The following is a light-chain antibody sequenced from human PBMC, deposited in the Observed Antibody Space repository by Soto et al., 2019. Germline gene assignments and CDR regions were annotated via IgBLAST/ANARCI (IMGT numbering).Light chain of an antibody. Sequence: QSALTQPASVSGSPGQSITVSCTGTSSDIGVYNYVSWYQQHPGKAPKVMIYDVSNRPSGVSNRFSGSKSGNTASLTSSGLQADDEADYYCSSYTINSTLVFGPGTKVTVL. J-gene: IGLJ1*01. CDR2: DVS. CDR3: SSYTINSTLV. CDR1: SSDIGVYNY. V-gene: IGLV2-14*01.